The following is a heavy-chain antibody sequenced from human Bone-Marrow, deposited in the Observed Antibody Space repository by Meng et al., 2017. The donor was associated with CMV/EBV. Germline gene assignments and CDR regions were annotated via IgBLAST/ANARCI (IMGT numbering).Heavy chain of an antibody. CDR1: TVRSQA. CDR3: ATNYYDSGGYYLKYFQH. J-gene: IGHJ1*01. CDR2: IIPIFATI. D-gene: IGHD3-22*01. V-gene: IGHV1-69*06. Sequence: TVRSQAISWVRQAPGQGLEWMGGIIPIFATINYAQKFQGRVTITADRSTSTAYMELSSLRSEDTAMYYCATNYYDSGGYYLKYFQHWGQGTLVTVSS.